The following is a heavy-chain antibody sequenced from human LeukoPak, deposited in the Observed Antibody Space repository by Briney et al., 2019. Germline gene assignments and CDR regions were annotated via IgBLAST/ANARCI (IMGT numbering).Heavy chain of an antibody. J-gene: IGHJ4*02. CDR2: IYYSGST. CDR3: AVRMTYYYDSSGYLNDY. V-gene: IGHV4-39*07. D-gene: IGHD3-22*01. Sequence: WVRQPPGKGLEWIGSIYYSGSTYYNPSLKSRVTISVDTSKNQFSLKLSSVTAADTAVYYCAVRMTYYYDSSGYLNDYWGQGTLVTVSS.